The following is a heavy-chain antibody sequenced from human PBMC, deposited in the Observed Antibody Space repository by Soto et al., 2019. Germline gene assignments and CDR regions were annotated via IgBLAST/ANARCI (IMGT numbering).Heavy chain of an antibody. CDR2: IYPGASDT. V-gene: IGHV5-51*01. CDR1: GDSFTSYW. Sequence: GESLNTSCKVSGDSFTSYWIVWVRQMPGKGLESTAIIYPGASDTRYSPSFQGQVTISADKSISTAYLQWSSLKASDTAMYYCARRGRYCSGGSCFHSYYYGMDVWGQGTTVTVSS. D-gene: IGHD2-15*01. J-gene: IGHJ6*02. CDR3: ARRGRYCSGGSCFHSYYYGMDV.